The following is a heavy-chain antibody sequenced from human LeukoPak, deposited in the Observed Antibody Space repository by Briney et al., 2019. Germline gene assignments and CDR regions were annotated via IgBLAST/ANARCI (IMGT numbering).Heavy chain of an antibody. Sequence: GGSLRLSCAASGFTFSSYAMHWVRQAPGKGLEWVAVISYDGSNKYYADSVKGRFTISRDNSKNTLYLQMNSLRVEDTAVYYCLKDFGRNLGGPGYWGRGTLVTVSP. D-gene: IGHD3-10*01. CDR1: GFTFSSYA. CDR2: ISYDGSNK. V-gene: IGHV3-30-3*01. CDR3: LKDFGRNLGGPGY. J-gene: IGHJ4*02.